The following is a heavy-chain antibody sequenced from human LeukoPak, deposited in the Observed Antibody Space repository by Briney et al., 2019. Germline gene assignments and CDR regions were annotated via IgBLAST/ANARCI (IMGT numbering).Heavy chain of an antibody. CDR2: IYSGGST. V-gene: IGHV3-23*03. CDR3: AKDTLVPAAPFDY. D-gene: IGHD2-2*01. Sequence: GGSLRLSCAASGFTFSSYAMSWVRQAPGKGLEWVSVIYSGGSTYYADSVKGRFTISRDNAKNSLYLQMNSLRAEDTAVYYCAKDTLVPAAPFDYWGQGTLVTVSS. J-gene: IGHJ4*02. CDR1: GFTFSSYA.